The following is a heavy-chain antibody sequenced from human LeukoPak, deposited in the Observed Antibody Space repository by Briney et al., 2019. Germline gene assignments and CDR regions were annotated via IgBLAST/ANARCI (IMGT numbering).Heavy chain of an antibody. Sequence: GGSLRLSWAASGFTFSNYAMSWVRRAPGKGLGWVSAISGSGGNTYYADSVKSRFTIYRDNSKNTLYLQMNSLRAEDTAVYYCAREPTYSGSFVFDYWGQGTLVTVSS. CDR3: AREPTYSGSFVFDY. CDR1: GFTFSNYA. CDR2: ISGSGGNT. J-gene: IGHJ4*02. V-gene: IGHV3-23*01. D-gene: IGHD1-26*01.